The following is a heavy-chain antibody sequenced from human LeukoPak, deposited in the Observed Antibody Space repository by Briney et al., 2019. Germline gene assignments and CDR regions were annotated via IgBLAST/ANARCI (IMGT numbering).Heavy chain of an antibody. J-gene: IGHJ3*02. CDR2: IYHSGST. V-gene: IGHV4-30-2*01. Sequence: SETLSLTCTVSGGSISSGGYYWGWIRQPRGRGLEGIGYIYHSGSTYYNPSVKSRVTISVDRSKNQFSLKQSSVTAADTAVYYCARARGGAFDIWGQGTMVPVST. CDR3: ARARGGAFDI. D-gene: IGHD3-10*01. CDR1: GGSISSGGYY.